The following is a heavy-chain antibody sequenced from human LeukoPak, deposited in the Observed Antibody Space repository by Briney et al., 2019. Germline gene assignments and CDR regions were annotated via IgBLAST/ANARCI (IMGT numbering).Heavy chain of an antibody. V-gene: IGHV3-53*01. CDR3: ARVGSGWLTVDY. J-gene: IGHJ4*02. CDR2: IYSGGST. CDR1: GFTVSSNY. Sequence: GGSLRLSCAASGFTVSSNYMSWVRQAPGKGLEWVSVIYSGGSTYYADSVKGRFTISRDNSKNTLYLQMNSLRAEDTAVYYCARVGSGWLTVDYWGQGTLVTVSS. D-gene: IGHD6-19*01.